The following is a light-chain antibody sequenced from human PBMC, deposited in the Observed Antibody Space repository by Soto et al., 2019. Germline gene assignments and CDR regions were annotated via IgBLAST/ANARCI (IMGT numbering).Light chain of an antibody. CDR3: LQYNSFPWT. CDR1: QGIRSD. J-gene: IGKJ1*01. CDR2: AAS. V-gene: IGKV1-17*02. Sequence: DIQMTQPPSSLSASVGDRVTITCRASQGIRSDLGWFQQKPGKAPKRLISAASRLESGVPSRFSGSGSGTGFTLTISNLQPEDFATYYCLQYNSFPWTFGQGTKVDIK.